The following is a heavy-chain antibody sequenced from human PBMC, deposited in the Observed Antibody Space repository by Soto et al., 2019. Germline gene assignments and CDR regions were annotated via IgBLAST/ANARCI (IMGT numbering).Heavy chain of an antibody. CDR2: IYYSGST. CDR1: GGSISSGDYY. Sequence: SETLSLTCTVSGGSISSGDYYWSWIRQPPGKGLEWIGYIYYSGSTYYNPSLKSRVTISADTSKNQFSLKLSSVTAADTAVYYCARALTFYSSGWYDYWGQGTLVTVPS. V-gene: IGHV4-30-4*01. D-gene: IGHD6-19*01. CDR3: ARALTFYSSGWYDY. J-gene: IGHJ4*02.